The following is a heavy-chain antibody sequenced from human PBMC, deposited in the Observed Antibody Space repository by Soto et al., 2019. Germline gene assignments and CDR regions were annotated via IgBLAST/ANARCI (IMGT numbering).Heavy chain of an antibody. CDR1: GFTFSGYS. V-gene: IGHV3-21*01. CDR3: ARDRSTGWPIDX. CDR2: IVSSSTYI. D-gene: IGHD6-19*01. Sequence: GGALRLSWAASGFTFSGYSMNWVRQAPGKGLEWVSSIVSSSTYIFYSDSVKGRFTIARYNAKKSLYLQTNSLRAEDTAVYYCARDRSTGWPIDXWGQGTLVTVSX. J-gene: IGHJ4*02.